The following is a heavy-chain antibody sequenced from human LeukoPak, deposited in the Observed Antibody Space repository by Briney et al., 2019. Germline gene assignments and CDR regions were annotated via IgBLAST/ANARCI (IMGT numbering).Heavy chain of an antibody. V-gene: IGHV3-21*01. D-gene: IGHD6-6*01. J-gene: IGHJ4*02. CDR3: ARVKDSSSSSRY. CDR1: GFTFSSYS. CDR2: SSSSSSYI. Sequence: GSLRLSCAASGFTFSSYSMNWVRQAPGKGLEWVSSSSSSSSYIYYADSVKGRFTISRDNAKNSLYLQMNSLRAEDTAVYYCARVKDSSSSSRYWGQGTLVTVSS.